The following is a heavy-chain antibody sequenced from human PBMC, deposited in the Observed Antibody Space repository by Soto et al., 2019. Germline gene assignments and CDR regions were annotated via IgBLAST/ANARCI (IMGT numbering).Heavy chain of an antibody. Sequence: QVQLVQSGAEVKKPGASVKVSCKASGYTFTSYYMHWVRQAPGQGLEWMGIINPSGGSTSYAQKFQGRVTMTRDTSTSTVHMELSSLRSEDTAVYYCARDLEGYCSGGSCYFFDYWGQGTLVTVSS. CDR1: GYTFTSYY. CDR3: ARDLEGYCSGGSCYFFDY. J-gene: IGHJ4*02. CDR2: INPSGGST. D-gene: IGHD2-15*01. V-gene: IGHV1-46*01.